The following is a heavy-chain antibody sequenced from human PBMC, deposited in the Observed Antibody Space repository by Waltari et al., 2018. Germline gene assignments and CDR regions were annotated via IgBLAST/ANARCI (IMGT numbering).Heavy chain of an antibody. J-gene: IGHJ2*01. V-gene: IGHV4-59*01. CDR2: IYYSGST. D-gene: IGHD3-22*01. Sequence: QVQLQESGPGLVKPSETLSLTCTVSGGSISSYYWSWIRQPPGKGLEWIGYIYYSGSTTCNPALKSRVTISVDTSKNQFSLKLSSVTAADTAVYYCARERNYYDSSGYYRYFDLWGRGTLVTVSS. CDR1: GGSISSYY. CDR3: ARERNYYDSSGYYRYFDL.